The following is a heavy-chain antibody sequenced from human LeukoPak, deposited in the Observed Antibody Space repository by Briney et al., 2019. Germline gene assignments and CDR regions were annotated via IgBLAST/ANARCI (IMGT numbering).Heavy chain of an antibody. CDR3: AKGGGNSGKDAFDI. D-gene: IGHD4-23*01. V-gene: IGHV3-33*06. CDR1: GFTFSSYG. J-gene: IGHJ3*02. Sequence: GGSLRLSCAASGFTFSSYGMHWVRQAPGKGLEWVAVIWYDGSKKYLADSVKGRFTISRDNSKNTLYLQMNSLRAEDTAVYYCAKGGGNSGKDAFDIWGQGTMVTVSS. CDR2: IWYDGSKK.